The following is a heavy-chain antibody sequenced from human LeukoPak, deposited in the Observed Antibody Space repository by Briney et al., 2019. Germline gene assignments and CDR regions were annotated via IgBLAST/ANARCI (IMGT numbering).Heavy chain of an antibody. CDR2: INWNGGST. J-gene: IGHJ4*02. CDR1: GFTFDDYG. D-gene: IGHD5-18*01. CDR3: ARSYSYGSFDY. V-gene: IGHV3-20*04. Sequence: GGPLRLYCAASGFTFDDYGMSWVRQAPGKGLEWVSGINWNGGSTGYADSVKGRFTISRDNAKNSLYLQMNSLRAEDAALYYCARSYSYGSFDYWGQGTLVTVSS.